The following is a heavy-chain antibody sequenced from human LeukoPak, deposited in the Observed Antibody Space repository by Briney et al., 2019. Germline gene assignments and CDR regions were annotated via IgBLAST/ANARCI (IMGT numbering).Heavy chain of an antibody. V-gene: IGHV4-39*01. CDR3: ASGSEARSDSSV. CDR1: GGPFSSSTYY. J-gene: IGHJ4*02. CDR2: INYSGST. Sequence: SETLSLTCSVSGGPFSSSTYYWGWIRQSPVKGLEWIGSINYSGSTFYNASLKSRVAMSVDMFNNQFSLKLTSVTATDTAVYYCASGSEARSDSSVWGQGALVTVSS. D-gene: IGHD6-19*01.